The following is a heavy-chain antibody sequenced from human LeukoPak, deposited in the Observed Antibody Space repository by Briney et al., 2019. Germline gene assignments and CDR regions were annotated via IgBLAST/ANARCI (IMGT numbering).Heavy chain of an antibody. J-gene: IGHJ4*02. D-gene: IGHD3-10*01. V-gene: IGHV4-31*03. Sequence: SETLSLTCTVSGGSISSGGYYWSWIRQHPGKGLEWIGYIYYSGSTYYNPSLKSRVTISVDTSKNQFSLKLSSVTAADTAVYYCARFYSSGSYYLKNYYFDYWGQGTLVTVSS. CDR3: ARFYSSGSYYLKNYYFDY. CDR1: GGSISSGGYY. CDR2: IYYSGST.